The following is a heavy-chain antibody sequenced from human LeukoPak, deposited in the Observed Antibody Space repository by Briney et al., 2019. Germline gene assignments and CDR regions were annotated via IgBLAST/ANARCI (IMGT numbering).Heavy chain of an antibody. CDR3: ARAPGYCSSTSCYPLDY. J-gene: IGHJ4*02. CDR2: IWYDGSNK. CDR1: GITFSSYG. D-gene: IGHD2-2*01. V-gene: IGHV3-33*01. Sequence: GGSLRLSCAASGITFSSYGMHWVRQAPGKGLEWVAVIWYDGSNKYYADSVKGRFTISRDNSKNTLYLQMNSLRAEDTAVYYCARAPGYCSSTSCYPLDYWGQGTLVTVSS.